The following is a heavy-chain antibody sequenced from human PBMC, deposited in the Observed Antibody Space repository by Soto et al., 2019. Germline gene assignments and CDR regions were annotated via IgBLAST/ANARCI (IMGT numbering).Heavy chain of an antibody. CDR2: IYYSGST. V-gene: IGHV4-31*03. J-gene: IGHJ6*02. CDR1: GGSIRSGVYY. D-gene: IGHD3-10*01. Sequence: SETLSLTYTVSGGSIRSGVYYWSLIRQHPGKGLEWIGYIYYSGSTYYNPSLKSRVTISVDTSKNQFSLKLSSVTAADTAVYYCARGLSTYYYGSGSFYGMDVWGQGTTVTVS. CDR3: ARGLSTYYYGSGSFYGMDV.